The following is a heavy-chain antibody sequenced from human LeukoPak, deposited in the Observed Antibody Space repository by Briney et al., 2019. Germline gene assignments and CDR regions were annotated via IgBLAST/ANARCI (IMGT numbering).Heavy chain of an antibody. Sequence: GGSLTLSCAASGFTFNSCGMNWVRQSPGKGLEGVSYISDSSTLTYYADSVKGRFTISRDNAKNSLSLQLNSLRDEDTAVYFCAKVIRGGYGMDVWGQGTTVTVSS. CDR2: ISDSSTLT. J-gene: IGHJ6*02. V-gene: IGHV3-48*02. CDR1: GFTFNSCG. CDR3: AKVIRGGYGMDV. D-gene: IGHD3-10*01.